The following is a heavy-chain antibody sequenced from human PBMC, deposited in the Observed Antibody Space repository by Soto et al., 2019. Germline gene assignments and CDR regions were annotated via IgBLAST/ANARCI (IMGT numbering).Heavy chain of an antibody. D-gene: IGHD3-3*01. V-gene: IGHV3-30*18. Sequence: GSLRLSCAAFGFTFSSYGMHWVRQAPGKGLEWVAVISYDGSNKYYADSVKGRFTISRDNSKNTLYLQMNSLRAEDTAVYYCAKVAYYDFWSGLTDYYYYMDVWGKGTTVTVSS. CDR3: AKVAYYDFWSGLTDYYYYMDV. J-gene: IGHJ6*03. CDR1: GFTFSSYG. CDR2: ISYDGSNK.